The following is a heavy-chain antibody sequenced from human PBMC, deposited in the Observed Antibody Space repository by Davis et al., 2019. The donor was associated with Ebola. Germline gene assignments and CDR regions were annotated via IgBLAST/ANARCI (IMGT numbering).Heavy chain of an antibody. CDR3: AKNRGPAVFGVAFFEN. J-gene: IGHJ4*02. V-gene: IGHV3-23*01. D-gene: IGHD3-3*01. CDR1: GFIFSDYS. Sequence: GESLKISCAGSGFIFSDYSMNWVRQAPGKGLEWISGLSSGGTSAYYADSVKGRFTISRDNFKDTLYVQMNSLGAEDTAVYYCAKNRGPAVFGVAFFENWGQGTLVTVSS. CDR2: LSSGGTSA.